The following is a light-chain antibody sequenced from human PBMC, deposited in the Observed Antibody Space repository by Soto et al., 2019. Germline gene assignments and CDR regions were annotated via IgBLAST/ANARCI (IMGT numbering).Light chain of an antibody. Sequence: SYELTQPPSVSVAPGETARISCGGNNIGSKGVHRYQQKPGQAPVLVIYSDTDLPPAIPGRFSGSNSANMATLTISRVEAGDEADYYCQVWDSGSAHVLFGGGTKLTVL. J-gene: IGLJ2*01. V-gene: IGLV3-21*04. CDR1: NIGSKG. CDR3: QVWDSGSAHVL. CDR2: SDT.